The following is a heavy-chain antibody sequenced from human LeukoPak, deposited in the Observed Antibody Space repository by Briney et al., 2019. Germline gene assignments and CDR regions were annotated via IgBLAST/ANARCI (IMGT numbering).Heavy chain of an antibody. V-gene: IGHV3-7*03. CDR2: IKQDGSEK. J-gene: IGHJ4*02. CDR1: GFTFSSYW. Sequence: GGSLRLSCAASGFTFSSYWMSWVRQAPGKGREGVANIKQDGSEKYHVDSVKGRFTISRDNAKNSLYLQMNSLRAEDTAVYYCARVGVVATSLDYWGQGTLVTVSS. D-gene: IGHD5-12*01. CDR3: ARVGVVATSLDY.